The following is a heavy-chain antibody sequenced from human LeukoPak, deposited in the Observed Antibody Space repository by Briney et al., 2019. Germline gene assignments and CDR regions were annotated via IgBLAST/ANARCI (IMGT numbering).Heavy chain of an antibody. CDR2: VSGNGGAT. CDR3: AKTSSEVWSGYSF. CDR1: GFTFSSYA. J-gene: IGHJ4*02. Sequence: GGSLRLSCAASGFTFSSYAMSWVRQAPGKGLEWVSAVSGNGGATYYADSVKGRFTIPRDNSKNTLFLQMNSLRAEDTAVYYCAKTSSEVWSGYSFWGQGTLVTVSS. D-gene: IGHD3-3*01. V-gene: IGHV3-23*01.